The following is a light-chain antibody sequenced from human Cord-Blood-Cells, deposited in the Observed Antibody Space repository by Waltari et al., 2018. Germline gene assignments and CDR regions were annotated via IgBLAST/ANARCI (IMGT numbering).Light chain of an antibody. CDR2: GAS. Sequence: EIVLTQSPGTLSLSPGERATLSCRASQSVSSSYLAWYQQKPGQAPRLLIYGASSRATGIPDRFSSSRSGTDFTLTISRREPEDCAVYYCQQYGSSPTFGQGTKVEIK. CDR1: QSVSSSY. CDR3: QQYGSSPT. J-gene: IGKJ1*01. V-gene: IGKV3-20*01.